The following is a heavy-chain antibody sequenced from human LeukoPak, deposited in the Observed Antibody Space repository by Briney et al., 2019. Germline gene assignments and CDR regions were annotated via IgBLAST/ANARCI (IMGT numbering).Heavy chain of an antibody. V-gene: IGHV3-21*01. D-gene: IGHD3-22*01. CDR3: ARVGPGNYYDSSGYYYGFDY. CDR1: GFTFSSYS. J-gene: IGHJ4*02. Sequence: KPGGSLRLSCAASGFTFSSYSMNWVRQAPGKGLEWVSSISSSSSYIYYADSVKGRFTISRDNAKNSLHLQMNSLRAEDTAVYYCARVGPGNYYDSSGYYYGFDYWGQGTLVTVSS. CDR2: ISSSSSYI.